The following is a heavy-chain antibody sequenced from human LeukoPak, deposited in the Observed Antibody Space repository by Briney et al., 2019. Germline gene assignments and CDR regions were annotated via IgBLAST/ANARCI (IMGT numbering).Heavy chain of an antibody. CDR1: GFTFSSYE. CDR2: ISSSCSTV. J-gene: IGHJ3*02. D-gene: IGHD3-10*01. Sequence: PGGSLRLSCASSGFTFSSYEMNGRHQAPGKGLELVSYISSSCSTVYYADSVKGLFTFSRNNAKNSLYLQMNSLRDEDTAVYYCAHLQARSGSTFDIWGQGTMVTASS. CDR3: AHLQARSGSTFDI. V-gene: IGHV3-48*03.